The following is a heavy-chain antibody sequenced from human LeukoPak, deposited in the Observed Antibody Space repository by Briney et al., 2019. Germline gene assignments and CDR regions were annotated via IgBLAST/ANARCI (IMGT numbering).Heavy chain of an antibody. CDR3: ARDSGAGYSTSWYIDY. D-gene: IGHD6-13*01. Sequence: SETLSLTCTVSGGPISNYYWSWIRQPPGKGLEWIGYVYYSGSTNYNPSLKSRVTISVDTSRNQFSLKLTPVTAADTAVYFCARDSGAGYSTSWYIDYWGQGTLVTVSS. J-gene: IGHJ4*02. CDR1: GGPISNYY. V-gene: IGHV4-59*01. CDR2: VYYSGST.